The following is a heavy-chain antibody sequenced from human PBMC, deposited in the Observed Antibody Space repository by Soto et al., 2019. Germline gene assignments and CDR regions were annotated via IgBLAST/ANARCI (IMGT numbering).Heavy chain of an antibody. CDR3: AKGPAYSRGWFDP. J-gene: IGHJ5*02. D-gene: IGHD6-13*01. V-gene: IGHV3-9*01. CDR1: GFTFDDYA. CDR2: ISWNSGSI. Sequence: SLRLSCAASGFTFDDYAMHWVRQAPGKGLEWVSGISWNSGSIGYADSVKGRFTISRDNAKNSLYLQMNSLRAEDTAVYYCAKGPAYSRGWFDPWAQVALVTVS.